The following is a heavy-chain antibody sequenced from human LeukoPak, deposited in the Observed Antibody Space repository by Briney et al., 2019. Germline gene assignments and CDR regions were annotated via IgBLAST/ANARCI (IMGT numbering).Heavy chain of an antibody. J-gene: IGHJ5*02. Sequence: ETSETLSLTCTVSGDSISSSSSYWGWIRQPPGKGLEWIGSIYYSGSTYYNPSLKSRVTISVDTSKNQFSLKLSSVTAADTAVYYCARDSPAMVRGVIDWFDPWGQGTLVTVSS. CDR3: ARDSPAMVRGVIDWFDP. D-gene: IGHD3-10*01. V-gene: IGHV4-39*07. CDR2: IYYSGST. CDR1: GDSISSSSSY.